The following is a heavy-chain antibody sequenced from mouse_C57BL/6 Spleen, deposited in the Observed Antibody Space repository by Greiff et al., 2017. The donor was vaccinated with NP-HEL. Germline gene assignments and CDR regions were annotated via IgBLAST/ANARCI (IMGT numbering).Heavy chain of an antibody. V-gene: IGHV8-8*01. CDR2: IWWDDDK. CDR3: ARTRSTMVAYYFDY. J-gene: IGHJ2*01. Sequence: QVTLKVSGPGILQPSQTLSLTCSFSGFSLSTFGMGVGWIRQPSGKGLEWLAHIWWDDDKYYNPALKSRLTNSNDNSKNQIFLRIANVDTADAATYYCARTRSTMVAYYFDYWGQGTTLTVSS. CDR1: GFSLSTFGMG. D-gene: IGHD2-2*01.